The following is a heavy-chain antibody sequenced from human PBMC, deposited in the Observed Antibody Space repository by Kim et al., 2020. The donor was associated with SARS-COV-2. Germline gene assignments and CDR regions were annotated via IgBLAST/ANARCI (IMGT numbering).Heavy chain of an antibody. CDR3: ARGRSGYSSSLVYGMDV. J-gene: IGHJ6*02. D-gene: IGHD6-13*01. V-gene: IGHV4-34*01. Sequence: KSRVTISVDTSKNQFSLKLSSVTAADTAVYYCARGRSGYSSSLVYGMDVWGQGTTVTVSS.